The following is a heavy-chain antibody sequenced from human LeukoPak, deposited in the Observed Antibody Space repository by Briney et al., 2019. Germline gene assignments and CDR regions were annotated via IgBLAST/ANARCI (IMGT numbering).Heavy chain of an antibody. CDR2: IFSSDEK. V-gene: IGHV2-26*02. D-gene: IGHD4-11*01. CDR3: ARIRSNYWRGDYYYYMDV. CDR1: GFSLSKARMG. J-gene: IGHJ6*03. Sequence: SGPTLVNPTETLTLTCTVSGFSLSKARMGVSWIRQPPGKALEWLAHIFSSDEKAYSTSLKSRLTISKDTSKSQVVLTMTNMDPVDTATYYCARIRSNYWRGDYYYYMDVWDKGTTVTVSS.